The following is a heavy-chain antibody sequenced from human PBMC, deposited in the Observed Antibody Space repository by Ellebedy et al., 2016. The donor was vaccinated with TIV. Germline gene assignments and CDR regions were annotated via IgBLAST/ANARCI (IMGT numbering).Heavy chain of an antibody. CDR2: IKPDGSEK. J-gene: IGHJ3*02. D-gene: IGHD4-17*01. CDR1: GFTFSGYW. Sequence: PGGSLRLSCAASGFTFSGYWMSWVRQAPGKGLEWVANIKPDGSEKYYVDSVKGRFTISRDNAKNSLYLQMNSLRAEDTAVYYCARQTVATSVNDAFDIWGLGTVVTVSS. CDR3: ARQTVATSVNDAFDI. V-gene: IGHV3-7*01.